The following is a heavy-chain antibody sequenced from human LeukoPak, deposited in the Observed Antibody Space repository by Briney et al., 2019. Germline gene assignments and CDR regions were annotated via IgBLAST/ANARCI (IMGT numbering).Heavy chain of an antibody. CDR2: IGGTGVST. Sequence: GGSLRLSCAASGFTFTTVAMTWVRQAPGKGLEWVSYIGGTGVSTYYADSVKGRFTISRDNSKSTLFLQMNSLRADDTAVYYCAKCGTDSYYYNMDVWGKGTTVTVSS. CDR1: GFTFTTVA. CDR3: AKCGTDSYYYNMDV. D-gene: IGHD6-25*01. J-gene: IGHJ6*03. V-gene: IGHV3-23*01.